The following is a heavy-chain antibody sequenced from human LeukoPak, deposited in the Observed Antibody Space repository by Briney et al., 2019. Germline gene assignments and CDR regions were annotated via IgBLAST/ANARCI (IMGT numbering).Heavy chain of an antibody. D-gene: IGHD1-26*01. CDR3: ARDRENSGSLDP. V-gene: IGHV4-4*07. J-gene: IGHJ5*02. CDR2: IYTTGST. CDR1: GGSISNYY. Sequence: SETLSLTCTVSGGSISNYYWSWIRQPVGKGLEWIGRIYTTGSTNYNSSLKSRVTMSVDTSKNQFSLKLRSVTAADTAVYYCARDRENSGSLDPWGQGTLVTVSS.